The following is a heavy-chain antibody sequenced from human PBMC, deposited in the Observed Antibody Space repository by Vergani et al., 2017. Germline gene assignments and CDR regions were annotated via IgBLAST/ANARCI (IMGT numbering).Heavy chain of an antibody. D-gene: IGHD3-16*01. CDR3: ARHGLRGFIQGAPFES. Sequence: QVQLQQWGAGLLKPSETLSLTCAVYGGSFSGYYWSWIRQPPGKGLEWIGEINHSGSTNYNPSLKSRVTISVDTSKNQFSLSLKSVTAADTAVYYCARHGLRGFIQGAPFESWGQGTLVTVSS. CDR2: INHSGST. J-gene: IGHJ4*02. V-gene: IGHV4-34*01. CDR1: GGSFSGYY.